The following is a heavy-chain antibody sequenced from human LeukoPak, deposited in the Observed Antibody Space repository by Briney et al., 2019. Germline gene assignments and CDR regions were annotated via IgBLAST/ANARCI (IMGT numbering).Heavy chain of an antibody. D-gene: IGHD3-22*01. Sequence: GGSLRLSCAASGFTFSSYSMNWVRQAPRKGLEWVSYISSSSSTIYYADSVKGRFTISRDNAKNSLYPQMNSLRDEDTAVYYCARDYYDSSGYCFDYWGQGTLVTVSS. CDR1: GFTFSSYS. CDR2: ISSSSSTI. J-gene: IGHJ4*02. V-gene: IGHV3-48*02. CDR3: ARDYYDSSGYCFDY.